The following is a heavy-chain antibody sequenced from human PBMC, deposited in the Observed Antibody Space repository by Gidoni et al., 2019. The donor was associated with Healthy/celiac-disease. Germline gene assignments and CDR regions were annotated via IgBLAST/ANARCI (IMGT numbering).Heavy chain of an antibody. J-gene: IGHJ5*02. CDR1: GFTFSSYG. D-gene: IGHD6-13*01. V-gene: IGHV3-33*01. CDR2: IWYDGSNK. CDR3: ARDDGAAALGGFDP. Sequence: QVQLVESGGGVVQPGRSLRLSCAASGFTFSSYGMHWVRQAPGKGLEWVAVIWYDGSNKYYADSVKGRFTISRDNSKNTLYLQMNSLRAEDTAVYYCARDDGAAALGGFDPWGQGTLVTVSS.